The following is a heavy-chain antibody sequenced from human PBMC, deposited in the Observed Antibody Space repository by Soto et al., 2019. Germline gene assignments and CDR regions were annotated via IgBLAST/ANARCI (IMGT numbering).Heavy chain of an antibody. CDR1: GFTFSSYW. CDR3: ARDPVSIAVASNLEYFQH. V-gene: IGHV3-74*01. CDR2: INSDGSST. D-gene: IGHD6-19*01. Sequence: GGSLRLSCAASGFTFSSYWMHWVRQAPGKGLVWVSRINSDGSSTSYADSVKGRFTISRDNAKNTLYLQMNSLRAEDTAVYYCARDPVSIAVASNLEYFQHWGQGTLVTVSS. J-gene: IGHJ1*01.